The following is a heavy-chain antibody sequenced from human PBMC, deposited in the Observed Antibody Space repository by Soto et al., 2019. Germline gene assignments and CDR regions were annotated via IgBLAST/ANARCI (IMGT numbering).Heavy chain of an antibody. CDR3: ARGRYSGSHDAFDI. CDR1: GYTFTSYD. CDR2: MNPNSGNT. V-gene: IGHV1-8*01. J-gene: IGHJ3*02. Sequence: ASVKVSCKASGYTFTSYDINWVRQATGQGLEWMGWMNPNSGNTGYAQKFQGRVTMTRNTSISTAYMELSSLRSEDTAVYHCARGRYSGSHDAFDIWGQGTMVTVSS. D-gene: IGHD1-26*01.